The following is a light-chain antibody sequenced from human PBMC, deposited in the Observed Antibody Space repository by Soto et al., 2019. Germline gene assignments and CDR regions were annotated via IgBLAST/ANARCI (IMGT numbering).Light chain of an antibody. J-gene: IGKJ1*01. CDR2: EVS. CDR1: QSLLHITGETF. V-gene: IGKV2D-29*02. CDR3: MQSTQLPPT. Sequence: DVVMTQTPLSLSVAPGHPASISCKSSQSLLHITGETFLFWYLQKPGQSPQLLIYEVSTRVSGVPDRFSGSGSGTDFTLEISRVETDDVGIYYGMQSTQLPPTFGQGTKVDIK.